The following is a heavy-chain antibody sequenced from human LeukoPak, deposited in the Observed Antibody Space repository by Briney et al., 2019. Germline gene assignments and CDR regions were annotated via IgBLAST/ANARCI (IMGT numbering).Heavy chain of an antibody. CDR2: LTDDIT. J-gene: IGHJ6*02. CDR3: ARNGITIFALDV. Sequence: GGSLRLSCAASGFTFSSYEMNWVRLVRGKGLEWVSALTDDITYYAESVKGRFTISRDISKNTLYLQMNSLRVEDTAVYFCARNGITIFALDVWGQGTSVTVSS. D-gene: IGHD3-9*01. CDR1: GFTFSSYE. V-gene: IGHV3-53*01.